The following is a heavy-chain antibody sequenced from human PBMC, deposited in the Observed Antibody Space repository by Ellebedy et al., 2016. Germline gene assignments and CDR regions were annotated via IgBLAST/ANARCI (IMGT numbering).Heavy chain of an antibody. CDR1: GFTFSSYG. CDR3: AKTASDSGYSYIDY. D-gene: IGHD3-22*01. Sequence: GGSLRLXCAASGFTFSSYGMSWVRQPPGRGLEWVSGISGSEGSTYYADSVKGRFTISRDNSKNILFLQMISLRAYDTAVYYCAKTASDSGYSYIDYWGQGTLVTVSS. V-gene: IGHV3-23*01. J-gene: IGHJ4*02. CDR2: ISGSEGST.